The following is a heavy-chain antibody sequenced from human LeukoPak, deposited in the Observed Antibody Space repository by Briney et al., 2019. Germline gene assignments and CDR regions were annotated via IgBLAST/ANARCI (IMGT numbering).Heavy chain of an antibody. Sequence: GGSLRLSCAASGFTFRDYAMSWVRQAPGKGLEWVSAITGSGGSTYYADSVRGRFTISRDNSKNTLYLLMNSLRAEDTAVYYCAKGGYVLLYQFDYRGQGSLVTVSS. CDR1: GFTFRDYA. V-gene: IGHV3-23*01. J-gene: IGHJ4*02. CDR3: AKGGYVLLYQFDY. D-gene: IGHD3-3*01. CDR2: ITGSGGST.